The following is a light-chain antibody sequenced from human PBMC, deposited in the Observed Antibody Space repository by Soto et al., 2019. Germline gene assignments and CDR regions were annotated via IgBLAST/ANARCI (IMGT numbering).Light chain of an antibody. Sequence: DIQMTQSPSTLAESLGDRVTIICRASQSISSWLAWYQQKPGKAPKLLIYKASSLESGVPSRFSGSGSGTEFTLTISSLQSDDFATYYCQQYNSYSFGQGTKVDIK. J-gene: IGKJ1*01. V-gene: IGKV1-5*03. CDR3: QQYNSYS. CDR1: QSISSW. CDR2: KAS.